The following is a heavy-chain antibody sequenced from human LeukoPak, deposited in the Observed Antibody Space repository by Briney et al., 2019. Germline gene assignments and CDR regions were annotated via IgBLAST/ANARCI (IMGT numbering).Heavy chain of an antibody. V-gene: IGHV1-18*01. CDR1: GYTFTSYG. CDR3: ARAERITIFGVVIRTGAFDI. D-gene: IGHD3-3*01. CDR2: ISAYNGNT. Sequence: ASVKVSCKASGYTFTSYGISWVRQAPGQGLEWMGWISAYNGNTNYAQKLQGRVTMTTDTSTSTAYMELRSLRSDDTAVYYCARAERITIFGVVIRTGAFDIWGQGTMVTVSS. J-gene: IGHJ3*02.